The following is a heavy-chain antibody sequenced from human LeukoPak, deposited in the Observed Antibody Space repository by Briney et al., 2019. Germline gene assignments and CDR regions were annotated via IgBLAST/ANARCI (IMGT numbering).Heavy chain of an antibody. V-gene: IGHV3-23*01. D-gene: IGHD3-10*01. J-gene: IGHJ4*02. CDR3: AKKPFGMVRGAIDDY. Sequence: PGGSLRLSCAASGFTFSSYGMSWVRQAPGKGLEWVSGISDSGGSTYYADSVKGRFTISRDNSKNTLYLQMNSLRAEDTAEYYCAKKPFGMVRGAIDDYWGQGTLVTVSS. CDR2: ISDSGGST. CDR1: GFTFSSYG.